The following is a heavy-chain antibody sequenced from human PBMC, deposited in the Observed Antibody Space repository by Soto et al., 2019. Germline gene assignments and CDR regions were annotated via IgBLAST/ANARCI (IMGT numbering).Heavy chain of an antibody. Sequence: QVQLVQSGAEVKKPGSSVKVSCKASGGTFSSYAISWVRQAPGQGLEWMGGIIPIFGTANYAQKFQGRVTITADESTSTAYMGLSSLRSEDTAVYYCARGAVGYCSGGSCYSGDYWGQGTLVTVSS. V-gene: IGHV1-69*01. CDR3: ARGAVGYCSGGSCYSGDY. J-gene: IGHJ4*02. D-gene: IGHD2-15*01. CDR1: GGTFSSYA. CDR2: IIPIFGTA.